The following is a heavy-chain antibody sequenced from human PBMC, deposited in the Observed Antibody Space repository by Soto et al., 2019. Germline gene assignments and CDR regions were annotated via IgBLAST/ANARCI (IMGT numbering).Heavy chain of an antibody. J-gene: IGHJ4*02. CDR1: GFTFSDHY. V-gene: IGHV3-72*01. CDR3: ARDHDGYTNFYY. CDR2: TRNKANSYTT. D-gene: IGHD5-18*01. Sequence: GGSLRLSCAASGFTFSDHYMDWVRQAPGKGLEWVGRTRNKANSYTTEYAASVKGRFTISRDDSKNSLYLQMNSLKTEDTAVYYCARDHDGYTNFYYWGQGTLVTVSS.